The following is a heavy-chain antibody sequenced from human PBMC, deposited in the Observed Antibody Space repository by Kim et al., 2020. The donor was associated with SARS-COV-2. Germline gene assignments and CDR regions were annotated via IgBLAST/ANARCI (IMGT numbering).Heavy chain of an antibody. Sequence: SGPTLVNPTQTLTLTCTFSGFSLSTSGVGVGWIRQPPGKALEWLALIYWDDDKRYSPSLKSRLTITKDTSKNQVVLTMTNMDPVDTATYYCAHKPRDNNWIPEDAFDIWGQGTMVTVSS. CDR3: AHKPRDNNWIPEDAFDI. CDR1: GFSLSTSGVG. D-gene: IGHD1-20*01. CDR2: IYWDDDK. J-gene: IGHJ3*02. V-gene: IGHV2-5*02.